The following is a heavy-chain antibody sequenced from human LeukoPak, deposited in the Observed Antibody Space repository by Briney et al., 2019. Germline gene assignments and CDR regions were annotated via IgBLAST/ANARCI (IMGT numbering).Heavy chain of an antibody. CDR2: IYYSGST. D-gene: IGHD2-2*01. J-gene: IGHJ4*02. CDR3: ASLGYCSSTSCFRTPGDY. Sequence: SQTLSLTCTVSGGSISSGDYYWRWLRQPPGKGREWIGYIYYSGSTYYNPSLNSRFTISVDTSKNQFSLKLSSVTAADTAVYYCASLGYCSSTSCFRTPGDYWGQGTLVTVSS. V-gene: IGHV4-30-4*08. CDR1: GGSISSGDYY.